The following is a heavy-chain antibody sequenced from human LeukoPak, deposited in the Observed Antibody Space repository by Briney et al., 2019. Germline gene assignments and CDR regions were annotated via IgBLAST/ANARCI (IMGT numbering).Heavy chain of an antibody. CDR1: GFTFDDYA. CDR3: AKDQYFDWLLVLDY. V-gene: IGHV3-9*01. J-gene: IGHJ4*02. D-gene: IGHD3-9*01. CDR2: ISWNSGSI. Sequence: PGGSLRLSCAASGFTFDDYAMHWVRQAPGKGLEWVSGISWNSGSIGYADSVKGRFTISRDNAKNSLYLQMNSLRAEDTALYYCAKDQYFDWLLVLDYWGQGTLVTVSS.